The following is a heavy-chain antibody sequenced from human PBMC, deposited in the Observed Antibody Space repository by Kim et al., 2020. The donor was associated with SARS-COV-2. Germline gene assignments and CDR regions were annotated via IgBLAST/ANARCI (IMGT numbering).Heavy chain of an antibody. D-gene: IGHD5-12*01. CDR3: TTDPPLGPRLGGATIGSGVSR. V-gene: IGHV3-15*01. Sequence: GGSLRLSCAASGFTFSNAWMSWVRQAPGKGLEWVGRINSKTDGGTTDYAAPVKGRITISRDDTKNTLYLQMNSLKTEDTAVYFCTTDPPLGPRLGGATIGSGVSRWGQGTLVTVSS. CDR2: INSKTDGGTT. CDR1: GFTFSNAW. J-gene: IGHJ4*02.